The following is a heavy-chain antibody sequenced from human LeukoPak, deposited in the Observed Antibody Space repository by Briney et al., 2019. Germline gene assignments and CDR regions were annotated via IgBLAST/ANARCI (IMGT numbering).Heavy chain of an antibody. V-gene: IGHV3-9*01. CDR3: AKDQNAIAVAFDY. Sequence: GRSLRLSCAASGFTFDDYAMHWVRQAPGKGLEWVSGTSWNSGTIGYADSVKGRFTISRDNAKNSLYLQMNSLRAEDTALYYCAKDQNAIAVAFDYWGQGTLVTVSS. CDR1: GFTFDDYA. J-gene: IGHJ4*02. CDR2: TSWNSGTI. D-gene: IGHD6-19*01.